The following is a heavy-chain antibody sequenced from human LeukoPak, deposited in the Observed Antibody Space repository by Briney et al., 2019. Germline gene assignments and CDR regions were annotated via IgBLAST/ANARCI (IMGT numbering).Heavy chain of an antibody. CDR1: GYTFTSYG. Sequence: ASVKVSCKASGYTFTSYGISWVRQAPGQGLEWMGWISAYNGNTNYAQKLQGRVTMTTHTSTSTAYMELRSLRSDDTAVYYCARGPYDILTGYSESDYWGQGTLVTVSS. V-gene: IGHV1-18*01. CDR2: ISAYNGNT. J-gene: IGHJ4*02. D-gene: IGHD3-9*01. CDR3: ARGPYDILTGYSESDY.